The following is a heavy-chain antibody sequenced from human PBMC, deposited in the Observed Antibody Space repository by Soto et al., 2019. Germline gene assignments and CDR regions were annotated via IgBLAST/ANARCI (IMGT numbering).Heavy chain of an antibody. CDR3: TTAAWFPYMSFY. V-gene: IGHV3-48*03. CDR2: ISSSGSTA. J-gene: IGHJ4*02. Sequence: EVQLVESGGGLVQPGGSLRLSCAASGFTFSRFKLHWVHQAPGKGLEWISYISSSGSTAYYASSVEGRFTISRDNANNSVYLQMDSLRAEDTALYYCTTAAWFPYMSFYWGQGALVTVSS. CDR1: GFTFSRFK. D-gene: IGHD3-10*01.